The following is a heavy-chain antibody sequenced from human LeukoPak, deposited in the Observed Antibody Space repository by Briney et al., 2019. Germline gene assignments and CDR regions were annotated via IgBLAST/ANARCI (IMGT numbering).Heavy chain of an antibody. Sequence: SETLSLTCTVSGVPIYIGGYYWRWIRQHPGEGLEWLGYIYYSGSTYYNPSLKSRVTISVDTSKNQFSLKLSSVTAADTAVYYCARRGMATINNYYYYYMDVWGKGTTVTVSS. J-gene: IGHJ6*03. D-gene: IGHD5-24*01. CDR2: IYYSGST. CDR1: GVPIYIGGYY. V-gene: IGHV4-31*03. CDR3: ARRGMATINNYYYYYMDV.